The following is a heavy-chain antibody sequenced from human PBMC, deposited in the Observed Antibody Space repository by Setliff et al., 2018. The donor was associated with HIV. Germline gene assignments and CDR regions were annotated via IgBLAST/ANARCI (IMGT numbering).Heavy chain of an antibody. V-gene: IGHV1-69*13. J-gene: IGHJ2*01. D-gene: IGHD3-10*01. Sequence: SVKVSCKASGGTFRKYSISWVRQAPGQGLEWMGGIIPIFGSTTYAQKFQDRVSITADESKDTVETELSSLTSEDTAVYYCARDDHYYDLGSILSDWYFDLWDRGTLVTVSS. CDR3: ARDDHYYDLGSILSDWYFDL. CDR2: IIPIFGST. CDR1: GGTFRKYS.